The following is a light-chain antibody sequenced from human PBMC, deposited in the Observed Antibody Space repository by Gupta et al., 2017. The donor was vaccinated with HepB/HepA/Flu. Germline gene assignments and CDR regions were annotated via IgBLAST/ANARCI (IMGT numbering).Light chain of an antibody. CDR1: SSDIGHYDY. CDR2: DVR. V-gene: IGLV2-14*03. Sequence: QSALTHPASVSASPRPSITMSCTGNSSDIGHYDYVSWYQQHPGKAPKLVIYDVRVRPAGVADRFSGSKSSNTASLTISGLQADDDSFYYCSSFSRTNTRVFGGGTRLTVL. J-gene: IGLJ3*02. CDR3: SSFSRTNTRV.